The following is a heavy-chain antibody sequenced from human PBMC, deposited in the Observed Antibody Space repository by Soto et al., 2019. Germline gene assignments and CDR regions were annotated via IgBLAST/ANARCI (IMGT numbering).Heavy chain of an antibody. CDR3: AKGDLTQLELGGSDY. CDR2: ISGSGGST. J-gene: IGHJ4*02. V-gene: IGHV3-23*01. D-gene: IGHD1-1*01. CDR1: GFTFSSYA. Sequence: EVQLLESGGGLVQPGGSLRLSCAASGFTFSSYAMSWVRQAPGKGLEWVSAISGSGGSTYYADSVKGRFTISRDNSKNTPYPQIKSLRAEGTAVYYWAKGDLTQLELGGSDYWGQGTLVTVSS.